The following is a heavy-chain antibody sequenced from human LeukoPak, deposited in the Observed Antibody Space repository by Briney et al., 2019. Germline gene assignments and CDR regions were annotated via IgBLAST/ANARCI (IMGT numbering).Heavy chain of an antibody. D-gene: IGHD3-10*01. CDR3: ARAIRGSKIASRYYFYYMDI. V-gene: IGHV1-69*06. Sequence: ASVKVSCKASGGTFISYAISWVRQAAGQGHEGMGGIIPIFGTANYAQNFQGRVTITADKSTNTAYMELSSLRSEDTAVYYCARAIRGSKIASRYYFYYMDIWGKGTTVTVSS. CDR1: GGTFISYA. CDR2: IIPIFGTA. J-gene: IGHJ6*03.